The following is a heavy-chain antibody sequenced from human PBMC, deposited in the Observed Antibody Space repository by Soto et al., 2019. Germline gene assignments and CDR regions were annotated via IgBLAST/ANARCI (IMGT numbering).Heavy chain of an antibody. CDR3: ARTSIRFLEWLSPSPYYYYYMDV. CDR2: IGTAGDT. Sequence: GGSLRLSCAASGFTFSSYDMHWVRQATGKGLEWVSAIGTAGDTYYPGSVKGRFTISRENAKNSLYLQMNSLRAGDTAVYYCARTSIRFLEWLSPSPYYYYYMDVWGKGTTVTVSS. D-gene: IGHD3-3*01. CDR1: GFTFSSYD. J-gene: IGHJ6*03. V-gene: IGHV3-13*01.